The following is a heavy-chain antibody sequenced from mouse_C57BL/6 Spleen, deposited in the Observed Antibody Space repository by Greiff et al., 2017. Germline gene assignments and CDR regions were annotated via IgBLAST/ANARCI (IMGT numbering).Heavy chain of an antibody. J-gene: IGHJ3*01. CDR1: GYAFSSSW. CDR2: IYPGDGDT. V-gene: IGHV1-82*01. D-gene: IGHD2-10*02. CDR3: ARGEYGNYGAWLAY. Sequence: VQLQESGPELVKPGASVKISCKASGYAFSSSWMNWVKQRPGKGLEWLGRIYPGDGDTNYNGQMKGKATLTADNSSSTAYMQISGLTSESSAVYFCARGEYGNYGAWLAYWGQGTLGTVSA.